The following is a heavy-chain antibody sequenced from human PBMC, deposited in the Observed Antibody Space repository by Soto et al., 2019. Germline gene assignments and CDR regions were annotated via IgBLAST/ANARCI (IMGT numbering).Heavy chain of an antibody. J-gene: IGHJ6*02. D-gene: IGHD6-13*01. CDR2: IYYSGST. CDR1: GGCISSSSYY. CDR3: ARQGRQELVNYYYYRMDD. V-gene: IGHV4-39*01. Sequence: PSDPLCLTCSVAGGCISSSSYYWGWILQPPGKGLEWIGSIYYSGSTYYNPSLKSRVTISVDTSKNQFSLKLSSVTAADTAVYYCARQGRQELVNYYYYRMDDWCQGTTVTVSS.